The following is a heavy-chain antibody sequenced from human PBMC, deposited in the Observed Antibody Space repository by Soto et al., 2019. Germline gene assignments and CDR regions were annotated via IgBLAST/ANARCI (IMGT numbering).Heavy chain of an antibody. CDR3: AREQGQFLSAHDK. D-gene: IGHD3-10*01. CDR1: GGSLRSYY. CDR2: THHSGST. V-gene: IGHV4-59*01. J-gene: IGHJ4*02. Sequence: QVQLQESGPGLVKPSETLSLTCTVFGGSLRSYYWSWIRQPPGKGLEWIGYTHHSGSTNYNPSLKSPVTISVDTSKNQVYLKLTSVTTADTAVYYCAREQGQFLSAHDKWGQGALVSVSS.